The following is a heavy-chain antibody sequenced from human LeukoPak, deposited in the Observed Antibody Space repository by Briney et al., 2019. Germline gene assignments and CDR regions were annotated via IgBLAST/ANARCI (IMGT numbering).Heavy chain of an antibody. D-gene: IGHD3-22*01. Sequence: PGGSLSLSCAVSGFPLSSNYMSWVRQAPGKGLGWVSVIYSGDRTNYADPAEGRFTIPRDNSKNTLYLQMNSLRVEDTAVYYCASGSTSSGYRLAYWGQGTLVTVSS. J-gene: IGHJ4*02. CDR1: GFPLSSNY. CDR2: IYSGDRT. V-gene: IGHV3-53*01. CDR3: ASGSTSSGYRLAY.